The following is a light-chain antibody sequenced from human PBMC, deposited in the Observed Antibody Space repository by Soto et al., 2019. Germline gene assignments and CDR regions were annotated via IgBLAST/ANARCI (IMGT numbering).Light chain of an antibody. CDR2: DAS. V-gene: IGKV3-15*01. Sequence: EIVMTQSPGTLSVSPGERATLSCRASQSVSSNLAWYQQKPGQAPRLLISDASTRATGIPARFSGSGSGPEFTLTVSSLQSEDFAVYYCQQYIKWPITFGQGTRMEIK. CDR1: QSVSSN. CDR3: QQYIKWPIT. J-gene: IGKJ5*01.